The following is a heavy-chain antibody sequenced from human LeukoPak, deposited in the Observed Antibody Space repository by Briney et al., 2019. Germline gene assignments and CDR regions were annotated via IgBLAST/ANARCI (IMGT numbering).Heavy chain of an antibody. D-gene: IGHD3-22*01. V-gene: IGHV3-74*01. Sequence: PGGSLRLSCAASGFTFSSYWMHWVRQAPGKGLVWVSRIYSFGSSNNYPDSVRGRFTISRDNAKNTLYLQMSSLRADDTAVYYCARSDHYHDNSGYDVWGQGTLVTVSS. CDR1: GFTFSSYW. CDR2: IYSFGSSN. CDR3: ARSDHYHDNSGYDV. J-gene: IGHJ4*02.